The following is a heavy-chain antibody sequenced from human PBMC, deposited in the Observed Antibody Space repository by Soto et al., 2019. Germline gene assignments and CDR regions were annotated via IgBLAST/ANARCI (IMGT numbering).Heavy chain of an antibody. Sequence: RHPYAVSGFTFVSYGRHWVLKDTGKGLVWVSRINSDGSSTSYADSVKGRFTISRDNAKNTLYLQMNSLRAEDTAVYYCAIRASNHDSSGYFAYWGQGTLVTVSS. CDR3: AIRASNHDSSGYFAY. CDR2: INSDGSST. D-gene: IGHD3-22*01. CDR1: GFTFVSYG. J-gene: IGHJ4*02. V-gene: IGHV3-74*01.